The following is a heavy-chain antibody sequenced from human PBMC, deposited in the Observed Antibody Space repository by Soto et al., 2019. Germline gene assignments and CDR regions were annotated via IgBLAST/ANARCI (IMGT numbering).Heavy chain of an antibody. J-gene: IGHJ6*02. Sequence: QVQLVQSGAEVKKPGASVKVSCKASGYTFTSYYMHWVRQAPGQGLEWMGIINPSGGSTSYAQKFQGRVTMTRDTSTSTVYMELRSLRSEDTAVYYCARDLSPTNYYYYYGMDVWGQGTTVTVSS. V-gene: IGHV1-46*01. CDR3: ARDLSPTNYYYYYGMDV. CDR2: INPSGGST. CDR1: GYTFTSYY.